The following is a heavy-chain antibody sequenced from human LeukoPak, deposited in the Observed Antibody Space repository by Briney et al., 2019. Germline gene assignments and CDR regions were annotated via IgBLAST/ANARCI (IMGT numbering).Heavy chain of an antibody. J-gene: IGHJ4*02. D-gene: IGHD5-18*01. CDR2: IPSDGNNK. V-gene: IGHV3-30*04. CDR1: GFTFSSYA. Sequence: PGGSLRLSCVASGFTFSSYAMHWIRQAPGKGLEGVAVIPSDGNNKHYGDSVRGRFTISRDNSKNMLYLQMNSLRAEDTALYYCARESGALRGYSYGHWGQGTLVTVSS. CDR3: ARESGALRGYSYGH.